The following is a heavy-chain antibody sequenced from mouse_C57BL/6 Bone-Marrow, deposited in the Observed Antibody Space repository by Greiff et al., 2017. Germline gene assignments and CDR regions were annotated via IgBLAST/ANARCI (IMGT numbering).Heavy chain of an antibody. D-gene: IGHD2-3*01. CDR3: VRPFDGCYVSWLAY. CDR2: IRSKSNNYAT. CDR1: GFSFNTYA. J-gene: IGHJ3*01. Sequence: EVMLVESGGGLVQPKGSLKLSCAASGFSFNTYAMNWVRQAPGKGLEWVARIRSKSNNYATYYADSVKDRFTISRDDSESMLYLQMNNMKTEDPAMYYCVRPFDGCYVSWLAYWGQGTLVTVSA. V-gene: IGHV10-1*01.